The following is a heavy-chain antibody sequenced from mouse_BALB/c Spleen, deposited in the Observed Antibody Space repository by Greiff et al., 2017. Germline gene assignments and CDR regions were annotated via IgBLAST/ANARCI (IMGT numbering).Heavy chain of an antibody. V-gene: IGHV5-4*02. CDR2: ISDGGSYT. J-gene: IGHJ4*01. CDR1: GFTFSDYY. Sequence: DVMLVESGGGLVKPGGSLKLSCAASGFTFSDYYMYWVRQTPEKRLEWVATISDGGSYTYYPDSVKGRFTISRDNAKNNLYLQMSSLKSEDTAMYYCARERFAYYGMDYWGQGTSVTVSS. CDR3: ARERFAYYGMDY.